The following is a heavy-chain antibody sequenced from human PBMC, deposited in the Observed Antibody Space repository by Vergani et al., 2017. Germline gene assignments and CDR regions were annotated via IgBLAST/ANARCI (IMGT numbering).Heavy chain of an antibody. CDR1: GGSFSGNY. Sequence: QVQLQQWGAGLLKPSETLSLTCAVYGGSFSGNYWSWIRQPPGKGLEWIGEIIHSGSTNYNPSLNSRVTISVDTSKNQYSLKLSSVTAADTAVYYCASASHRAYSSSWSFGYGGQGTLVTVSS. J-gene: IGHJ4*02. CDR2: IIHSGST. CDR3: ASASHRAYSSSWSFGY. D-gene: IGHD6-13*01. V-gene: IGHV4-34*12.